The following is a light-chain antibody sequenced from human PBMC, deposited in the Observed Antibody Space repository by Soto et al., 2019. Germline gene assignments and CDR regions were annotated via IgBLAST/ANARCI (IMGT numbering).Light chain of an antibody. J-gene: IGLJ3*02. CDR2: GVN. CDR3: TSYTSSSTLVA. CDR1: INDIGDYDY. V-gene: IGLV2-14*01. Sequence: QSALTQPASVSGSPGQSITISCAGTINDIGDYDYVSWYQQHPGKVPKLIIYGVNNRPSGVSNRFSGSKSGNTASLTISGLQPEDEADYYCTSYTSSSTLVAFGGGTTVTVL.